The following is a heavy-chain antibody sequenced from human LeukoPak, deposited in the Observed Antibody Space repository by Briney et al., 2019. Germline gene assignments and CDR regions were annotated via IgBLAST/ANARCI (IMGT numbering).Heavy chain of an antibody. CDR3: AKDRRHYYDSSGYYYAYYFDY. D-gene: IGHD3-22*01. CDR2: ISGSGGST. J-gene: IGHJ4*02. V-gene: IGHV3-23*01. Sequence: PGGPLRLSCEAPGFTFSSFAMTWVRQAPGKGLDWVSAISGSGGSTYYADSVKGRFTISRDNSKNTLYLQMNSLRAEDTAVYYCAKDRRHYYDSSGYYYAYYFDYWGQGTLVTVSS. CDR1: GFTFSSFA.